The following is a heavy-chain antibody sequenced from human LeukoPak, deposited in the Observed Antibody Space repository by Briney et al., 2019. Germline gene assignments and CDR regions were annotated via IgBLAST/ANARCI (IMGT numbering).Heavy chain of an antibody. CDR2: IYSGGST. Sequence: GGSLRLSCAAPGFTVSSNYMSWVRQAPGKGLEWVSVIYSGGSTYHAGSVKGRFTISRDNSKNTLFLQMNTLSAEDTAVYYCARLVGITYFDYWGQGTLVTVSS. J-gene: IGHJ4*02. CDR1: GFTVSSNY. V-gene: IGHV3-53*01. D-gene: IGHD2-15*01. CDR3: ARLVGITYFDY.